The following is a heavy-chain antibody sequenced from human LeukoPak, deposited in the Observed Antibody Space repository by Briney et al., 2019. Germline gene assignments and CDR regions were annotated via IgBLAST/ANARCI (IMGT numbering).Heavy chain of an antibody. CDR2: ISYDGSNK. CDR3: AKDQTMERLLDY. D-gene: IGHD2-21*01. CDR1: GFTFSRYG. Sequence: GGSLRLSCAASGFTFSRYGMHWVRQAPGKGLEWVAIISYDGSNKYYADSVKGRFTISRDNSKNTLYLQMNSLRAEDTAVYYCAKDQTMERLLDYWGQGTLVTVSS. V-gene: IGHV3-30*18. J-gene: IGHJ4*02.